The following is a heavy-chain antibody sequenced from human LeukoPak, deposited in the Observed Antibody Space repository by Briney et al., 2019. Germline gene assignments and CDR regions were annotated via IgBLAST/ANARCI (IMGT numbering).Heavy chain of an antibody. CDR1: GFTFSDHY. J-gene: IGHJ5*02. Sequence: GGSLRLSCAASGFTFSDHYMDWVRQAPGKGLEWVGRTRNKANSYTTEYAASVKGRFTISRDDSKNSLDLQMNSLKTEDTAVYYCASLYGSGKRWVDPWGQGTLVTVSS. D-gene: IGHD3-10*01. CDR2: TRNKANSYTT. V-gene: IGHV3-72*01. CDR3: ASLYGSGKRWVDP.